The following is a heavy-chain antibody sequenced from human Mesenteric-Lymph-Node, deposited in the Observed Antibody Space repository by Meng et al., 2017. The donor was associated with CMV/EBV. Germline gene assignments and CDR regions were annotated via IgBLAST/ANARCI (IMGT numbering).Heavy chain of an antibody. V-gene: IGHV4-39*01. CDR2: IYYSGST. Sequence: SETLSLTCTVSGGSISSSSYYWGWIRQPPGKGLEWIGSIYYSGSTYYNPSLKSRVTISLDTSKNQFSLKLSSVTAADTAVYYCARLGLTGEYYYGMDVWGQGTTVTVSS. CDR3: ARLGLTGEYYYGMDV. J-gene: IGHJ6*02. D-gene: IGHD7-27*01. CDR1: GGSISSSSYY.